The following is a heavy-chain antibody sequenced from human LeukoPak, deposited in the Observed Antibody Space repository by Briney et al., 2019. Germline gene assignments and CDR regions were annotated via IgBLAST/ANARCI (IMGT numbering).Heavy chain of an antibody. D-gene: IGHD2-2*01. CDR3: VRDPDALDY. CDR1: GFTFSTYT. J-gene: IGHJ4*02. CDR2: IRSSGDTK. Sequence: GGSLRLSCAASGFTFSTYTMNWVRQAPGKGLEWVSYIRSSGDTKYYADSVKGRFTISRDNAKNSLYLQMNSLRDEDTAVYYCVRDPDALDYWGQGTLVTVSS. V-gene: IGHV3-48*02.